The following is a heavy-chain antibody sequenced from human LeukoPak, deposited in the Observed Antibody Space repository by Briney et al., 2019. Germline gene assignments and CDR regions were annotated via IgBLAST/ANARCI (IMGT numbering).Heavy chain of an antibody. D-gene: IGHD5-12*01. CDR1: GFTFSDYY. J-gene: IGHJ4*02. CDR2: ISSSGSTI. V-gene: IGHV3-11*04. Sequence: GGSLRLSWAASGFTFSDYYMSWIRQAPGKGLEWVSYISSSGSTIYYADSVKGRFTISRDNAKNSLYLQMNSLRAEDTAVYYCARALYSGYDRGDYWGQGTLVTVSS. CDR3: ARALYSGYDRGDY.